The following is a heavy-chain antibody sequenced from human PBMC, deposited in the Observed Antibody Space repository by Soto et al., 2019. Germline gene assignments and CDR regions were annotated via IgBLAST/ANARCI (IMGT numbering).Heavy chain of an antibody. J-gene: IGHJ4*02. D-gene: IGHD6-19*01. CDR2: IRSKANSYAT. CDR3: TRLGIASGWYEDY. Sequence: PGGSLRLSCAASGFTFCGSVMHWVRQASGKGLEWVGRIRSKANSYATAYAASVKGRFTISRDDSKNTAYLQMNSLKTEDTAVYYCTRLGIASGWYEDYWGQGTLVTVSS. CDR1: GFTFCGSV. V-gene: IGHV3-73*01.